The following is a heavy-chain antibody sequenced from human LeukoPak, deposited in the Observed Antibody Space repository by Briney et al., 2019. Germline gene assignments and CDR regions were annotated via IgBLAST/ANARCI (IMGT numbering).Heavy chain of an antibody. Sequence: ASVKVSCKASGYTFTSYYMHWVRQAPGQGLEWMGIINPSGGSTSYAQKFQGRVTITADESTSTAYMELSSLRSEDTAVYYCASLTYYDFWSGYYTWNYFDYWGQGTLVTVSS. J-gene: IGHJ4*02. CDR1: GYTFTSYY. V-gene: IGHV1-46*01. CDR2: INPSGGST. CDR3: ASLTYYDFWSGYYTWNYFDY. D-gene: IGHD3-3*01.